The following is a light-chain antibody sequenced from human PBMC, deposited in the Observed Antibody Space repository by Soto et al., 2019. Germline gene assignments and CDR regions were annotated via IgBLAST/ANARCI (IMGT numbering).Light chain of an antibody. Sequence: QSVLTQPASVSGSPGQSITISCTGTSSDVGGYNYVSWYQQHPGKAPKLMIYEVSNRPSGVSNRFSGSKSGNTASLTISGLQAEDEAYYCCSSYTSSSTYVFGTGTKLTVL. CDR1: SSDVGGYNY. J-gene: IGLJ1*01. CDR3: SSYTSSSTYV. CDR2: EVS. V-gene: IGLV2-14*01.